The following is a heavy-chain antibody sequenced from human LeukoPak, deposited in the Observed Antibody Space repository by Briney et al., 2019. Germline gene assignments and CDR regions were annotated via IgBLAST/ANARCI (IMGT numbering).Heavy chain of an antibody. CDR3: ARVPYDYGDYVDPL. D-gene: IGHD4-17*01. Sequence: SETLSLTCAVYGGSFSGYYWSWIRQPPGKGLEWMGEINHSGSTNYNPSLKSRVTISVDTSKNQFSLKLSSVTAADTAVYYCARVPYDYGDYVDPLWGQGTLVTVSS. CDR1: GGSFSGYY. CDR2: INHSGST. V-gene: IGHV4-34*01. J-gene: IGHJ4*02.